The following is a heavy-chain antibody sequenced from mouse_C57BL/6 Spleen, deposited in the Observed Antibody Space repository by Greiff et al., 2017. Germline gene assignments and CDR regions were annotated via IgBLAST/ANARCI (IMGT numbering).Heavy chain of an antibody. CDR2: IYPRSGNT. J-gene: IGHJ2*01. CDR3: ARSDGYYYYFDG. D-gene: IGHD2-3*01. V-gene: IGHV1-81*01. CDR1: GYTFTSYG. Sequence: VKLQESGAELARPGASVKLSCKASGYTFTSYGISWVKQRTGQGLEWIGEIYPRSGNTYYNEKFKGKATLTADNSSSKAYMELRSLTSEDSAVYFCARSDGYYYYFDGCGEGATLAVSS.